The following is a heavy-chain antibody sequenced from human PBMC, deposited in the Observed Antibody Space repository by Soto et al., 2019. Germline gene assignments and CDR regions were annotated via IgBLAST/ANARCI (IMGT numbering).Heavy chain of an antibody. V-gene: IGHV4-4*07. Sequence: QVQLQESGPGLVKPSETLSLTCTVSGGSISSYYWSWIRQPAGKGLEWIGRIYTSGSTNYNPSLKSRVTMSVETSKNQFSLKLSSVTAADTAVYYCARDRGSGGTVAGTTFDYWGQGTLVTVSS. CDR2: IYTSGST. D-gene: IGHD6-19*01. CDR3: ARDRGSGGTVAGTTFDY. CDR1: GGSISSYY. J-gene: IGHJ4*02.